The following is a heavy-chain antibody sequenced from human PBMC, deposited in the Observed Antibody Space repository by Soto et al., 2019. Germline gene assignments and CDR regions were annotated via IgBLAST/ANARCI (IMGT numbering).Heavy chain of an antibody. CDR2: IYYSGST. V-gene: IGHV4-31*03. CDR1: GGSISSGGYY. D-gene: IGHD1-26*01. CDR3: AREGGIVGATAADY. Sequence: QVQLQESGPGLVKPSQTLSLTCTVSGGSISSGGYYWSWIRQHPGKGLEWIGYIYYSGSTYYNPALKSRVTMSVDTSKNQFSLKLSSVTAADTAVYYCAREGGIVGATAADYWGQGTLVTVSS. J-gene: IGHJ4*02.